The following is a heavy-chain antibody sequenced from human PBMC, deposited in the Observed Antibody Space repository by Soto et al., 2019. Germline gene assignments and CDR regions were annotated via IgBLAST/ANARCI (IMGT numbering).Heavy chain of an antibody. D-gene: IGHD3-16*01. CDR1: GFTFSKVW. Sequence: EVQLVESGGGLVKPGGSLRLSCADSGFTFSKVWMSWVRQAPGKGLEWVGRIKSKSDGGTTDYAAPVKGRFTISRDDSKKTLYLQMKSLKTEDTAVYYCTTFTFGGVAESWGQGTLVTVSS. V-gene: IGHV3-15*01. CDR2: IKSKSDGGTT. CDR3: TTFTFGGVAES. J-gene: IGHJ5*02.